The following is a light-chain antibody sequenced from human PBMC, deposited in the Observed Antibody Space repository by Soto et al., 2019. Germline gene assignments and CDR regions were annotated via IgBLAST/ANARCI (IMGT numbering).Light chain of an antibody. CDR3: QQYNRWPPWT. J-gene: IGKJ1*01. Sequence: EVVMTQSPATLSVSPGERATLSCRASQSVSSSLAWYQQKPGQAPRLLIYGASTRATGIPVRFSGSGSGTDFTLTISSLQSADFAVYYCQQYNRWPPWTFGQGTKVEIK. CDR2: GAS. CDR1: QSVSSS. V-gene: IGKV3-15*01.